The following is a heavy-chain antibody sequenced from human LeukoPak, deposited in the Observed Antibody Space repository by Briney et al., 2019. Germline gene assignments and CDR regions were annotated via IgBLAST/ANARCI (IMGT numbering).Heavy chain of an antibody. J-gene: IGHJ4*02. D-gene: IGHD3-9*01. V-gene: IGHV3-7*01. CDR3: ARGGYDILTGYRNYFDY. CDR2: IKQDGSEK. CDR1: GFTFSSYW. Sequence: GGSLRLSCAASGFTFSSYWMSWVRQAPGKGLEWVANIKQDGSEKYYVDSVKGRFTISRDNAKNSLYLQMNSLRAEDTAVYYCARGGYDILTGYRNYFDYWGQGTLVIVSS.